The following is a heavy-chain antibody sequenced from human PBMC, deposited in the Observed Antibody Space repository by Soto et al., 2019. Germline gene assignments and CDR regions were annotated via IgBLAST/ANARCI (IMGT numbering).Heavy chain of an antibody. V-gene: IGHV1-2*02. CDR2: INPDSGGT. CDR1: GYTFTDYY. J-gene: IGHJ2*01. D-gene: IGHD2-2*02. CDR3: AIRTGHRAIISEFDGDWFFEI. Sequence: ASVKVSCKASGYTFTDYYIHWVRQAPGQGLEWVGWINPDSGGTNLAQRFQGRVTMTSDTSINTAYMELSSLRSDDTAVYYCAIRTGHRAIISEFDGDWFFEIWGRGTLVTVSS.